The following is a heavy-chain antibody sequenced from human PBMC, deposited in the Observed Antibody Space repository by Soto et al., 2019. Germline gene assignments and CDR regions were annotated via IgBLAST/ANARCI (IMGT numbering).Heavy chain of an antibody. Sequence: GGSLRLSCAASGFTFSSYSMNWVRQAPGKGLEWVSSISSSSSYIYYADSVKGRFTISRDNAKNSLYLQMNSLRAEDTAVYYCARVEGLHLGELSFDAFDIWGQGTMVTVSS. V-gene: IGHV3-21*01. CDR2: ISSSSSYI. D-gene: IGHD3-16*02. CDR3: ARVEGLHLGELSFDAFDI. CDR1: GFTFSSYS. J-gene: IGHJ3*02.